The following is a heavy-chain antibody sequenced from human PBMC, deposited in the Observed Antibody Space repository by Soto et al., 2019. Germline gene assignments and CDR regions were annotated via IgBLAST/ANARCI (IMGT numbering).Heavy chain of an antibody. CDR1: GGSISSSSYY. J-gene: IGHJ6*02. V-gene: IGHV4-39*01. D-gene: IGHD3-16*01. CDR2: IYYSGST. CDR3: ARQGEGGRALDV. Sequence: QVQLQESGPGLVKPSETLSLTCTDSGGSISSSSYYWGWIRHPPGKGLEWIGTIYYSGSTNYNPSLKSRVPIPVDTSKNPFSLKLTSVTAADTAVYYCARQGEGGRALDVWGQGTTATVSS.